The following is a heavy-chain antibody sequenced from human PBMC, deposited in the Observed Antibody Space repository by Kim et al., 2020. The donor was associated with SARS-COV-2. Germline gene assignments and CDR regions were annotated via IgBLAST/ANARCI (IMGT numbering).Heavy chain of an antibody. Sequence: ASVKVSCKASGYTFTSYAMHWVRQAPGQRLEWMGWINAGNGNTKYSQKFQGRVTITRDTSASTAYMELSSLRSEDTAVYYCARAPGRGSYDSSALYYFDDGGRETLFT. D-gene: IGHD3-22*01. CDR3: ARAPGRGSYDSSALYYFDD. CDR2: INAGNGNT. V-gene: IGHV1-3*01. CDR1: GYTFTSYA. J-gene: IGHJ4*02.